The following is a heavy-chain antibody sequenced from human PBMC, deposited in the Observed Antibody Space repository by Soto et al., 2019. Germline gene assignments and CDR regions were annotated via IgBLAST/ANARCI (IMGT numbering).Heavy chain of an antibody. CDR2: IYYSGST. D-gene: IGHD3-10*01. Sequence: QLQLQESGPGLVKPSETLSLTCTVSGGSISSSSYYWGWIRQPPGKGLEWIGSIYYSGSTYYNPSLKRRVTISVDTSKNHFSLKLSSVTAADTAVYYCARVGALWFGEGGDYWGQGTLVTVSS. V-gene: IGHV4-39*02. J-gene: IGHJ4*02. CDR1: GGSISSSSYY. CDR3: ARVGALWFGEGGDY.